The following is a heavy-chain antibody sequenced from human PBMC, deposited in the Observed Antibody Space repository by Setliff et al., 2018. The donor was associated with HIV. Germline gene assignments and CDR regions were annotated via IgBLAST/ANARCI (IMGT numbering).Heavy chain of an antibody. V-gene: IGHV4-39*07. CDR1: GDSIKSSTYH. Sequence: SETLSLTCSVSGDSIKSSTYHWGWLRQSSGKEREWIGSIAHSGNTSYSHSLKSRVTISVDTSNNQFSLRLRSVTAADTAVYYCARDPNYFDRSGYFSWFYFDFWGQGKLVIVS. CDR3: ARDPNYFDRSGYFSWFYFDF. CDR2: IAHSGNT. J-gene: IGHJ4*02. D-gene: IGHD3-22*01.